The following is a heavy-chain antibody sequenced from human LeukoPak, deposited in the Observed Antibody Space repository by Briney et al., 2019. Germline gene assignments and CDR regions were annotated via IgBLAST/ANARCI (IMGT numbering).Heavy chain of an antibody. D-gene: IGHD7-27*01. Sequence: GGSLRLSCAASGFTFSSYGMHWVRQAPGKGLEWVAVIWYDRSNKYYADSVKGRFTISRDNSKNTLYLQMNSLRAEDTAVYYCARDRGDNAYGYWGQGTLVTVSS. CDR2: IWYDRSNK. J-gene: IGHJ4*02. V-gene: IGHV3-33*01. CDR3: ARDRGDNAYGY. CDR1: GFTFSSYG.